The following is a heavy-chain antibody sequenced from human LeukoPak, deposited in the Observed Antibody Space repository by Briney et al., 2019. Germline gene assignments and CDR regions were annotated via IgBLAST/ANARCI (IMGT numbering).Heavy chain of an antibody. V-gene: IGHV3-23*01. CDR1: GFTFSSYSRYA. CDR3: APLAANIFDY. Sequence: GGSLRLSCAASGFTFSSYSRYAMSWVRQAPGKGLEWVSAISGSGSSTYYAGSVRGRFTTSRDNSKRTVYLQMNSLRVEDTAVYYCAPLAANIFDYWGQGTLVTASS. J-gene: IGHJ4*02. CDR2: ISGSGSST. D-gene: IGHD6-25*01.